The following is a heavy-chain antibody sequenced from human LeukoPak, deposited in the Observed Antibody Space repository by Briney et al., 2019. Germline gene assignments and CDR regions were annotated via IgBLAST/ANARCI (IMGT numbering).Heavy chain of an antibody. J-gene: IGHJ3*02. CDR1: GGSISSFY. CDR3: ARHCSGGTCPLSFDAFDI. Sequence: SETLSLTCTVSGGSISSFYWSWIRQPPGKRLEWIGYIYNSESTNYNPSLKSGVTISVDTSKNQFSLMLTSVTASDTAMYYCARHCSGGTCPLSFDAFDIWGQGTMVTVSS. V-gene: IGHV4-59*08. D-gene: IGHD2-15*01. CDR2: IYNSEST.